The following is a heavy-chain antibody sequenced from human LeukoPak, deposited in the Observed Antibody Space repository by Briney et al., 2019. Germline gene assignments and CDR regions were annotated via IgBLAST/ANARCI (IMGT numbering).Heavy chain of an antibody. CDR1: EFIVSINY. J-gene: IGHJ4*02. CDR2: INHSGST. D-gene: IGHD6-19*01. V-gene: IGHV4-34*01. Sequence: GSLRLSCAVSEFIVSINYMTWVRQPPGKGLEWIGEINHSGSTNYNPSLKSRVTISVDTSKNQFSLKLSSVTAADTAVYYCARHWVYSSGWRDYWGQGTLVTVSS. CDR3: ARHWVYSSGWRDY.